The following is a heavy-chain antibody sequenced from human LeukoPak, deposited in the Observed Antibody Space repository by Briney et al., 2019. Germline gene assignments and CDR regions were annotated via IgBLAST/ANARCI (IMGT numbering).Heavy chain of an antibody. D-gene: IGHD6-19*01. V-gene: IGHV4-30-2*01. CDR2: IYHSGST. CDR1: GGSISSGGYY. Sequence: SETLSPTCTVSGGSISSGGYYWSWIRQPPGKGLEWIGYIYHSGSTYYNPSLKSRVTISVDRSKNQFSLKLSSVTAADTAVYYCARDFRSGWLFDYWGQGTLVTVSS. J-gene: IGHJ4*02. CDR3: ARDFRSGWLFDY.